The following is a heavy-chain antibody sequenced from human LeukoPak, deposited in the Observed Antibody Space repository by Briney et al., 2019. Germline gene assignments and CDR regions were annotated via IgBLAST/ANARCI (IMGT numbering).Heavy chain of an antibody. Sequence: SETLSLTCTVSGGSISSYYWSWIRQPAGKGLEWIGRIYTSGSTNYNPSLKSRVTMSVDTSKNQFSLKLNSVTAADTAVYYCARNPGQYYYDSSGYYNAFDIWGQGTMVTVSS. D-gene: IGHD3-22*01. CDR3: ARNPGQYYYDSSGYYNAFDI. J-gene: IGHJ3*02. CDR1: GGSISSYY. V-gene: IGHV4-4*07. CDR2: IYTSGST.